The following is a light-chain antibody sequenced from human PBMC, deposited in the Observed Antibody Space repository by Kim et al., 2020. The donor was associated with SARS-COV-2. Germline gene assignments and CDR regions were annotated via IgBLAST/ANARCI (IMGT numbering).Light chain of an antibody. CDR3: QVWDSSSVYWV. Sequence: SYELTQPPSVSVAPGKTARITCGGNNIGSKSVHWYQQKPGQAPVLVIYYDSDRPSGIPERFSGSNSGNTATLTISRVEAGDEADYYCQVWDSSSVYWVFG. J-gene: IGLJ3*02. V-gene: IGLV3-21*04. CDR2: YDS. CDR1: NIGSKS.